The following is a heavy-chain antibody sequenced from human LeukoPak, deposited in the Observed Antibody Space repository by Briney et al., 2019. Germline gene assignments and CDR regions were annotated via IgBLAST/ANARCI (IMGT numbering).Heavy chain of an antibody. V-gene: IGHV3-21*01. CDR3: ARSYSLPEY. J-gene: IGHJ4*02. D-gene: IGHD1-26*01. Sequence: PGGSLRLSCAASGFTFSSYSMNWVRQAPGKGLEWVSSISSSSSYIYYADSVKGRFTVSRDNSKDMVYLQMNSLTTADTAVYYCARSYSLPEYWGQGTLVTVSS. CDR1: GFTFSSYS. CDR2: ISSSSSYI.